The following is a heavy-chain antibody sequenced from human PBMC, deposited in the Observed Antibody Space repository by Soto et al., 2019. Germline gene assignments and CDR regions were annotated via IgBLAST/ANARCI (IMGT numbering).Heavy chain of an antibody. J-gene: IGHJ4*02. CDR1: GFTFSSYA. V-gene: IGHV3-23*01. Sequence: PGGSLRLSCAASGFTFSSYAMTWVRQAPGKGLEWVSSLSGSAGSAYYADSVMGRFSISRDKSRNTLYLQMDSLRAEDTAVYYCAKEFGYSSGYYFDYWGQGTLVTVSS. D-gene: IGHD2-15*01. CDR2: LSGSAGSA. CDR3: AKEFGYSSGYYFDY.